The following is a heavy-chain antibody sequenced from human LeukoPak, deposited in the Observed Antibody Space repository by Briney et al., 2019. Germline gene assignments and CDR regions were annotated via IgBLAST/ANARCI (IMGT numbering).Heavy chain of an antibody. V-gene: IGHV3-23*01. CDR2: IGDSDGST. CDR1: GFTLGAM. CDR3: AKYRGFGDSYDS. D-gene: IGHD3-10*01. J-gene: IGHJ4*02. Sequence: GGSLRLSCAASGFTLGAMSWLRQAPGKGLEWVSTIGDSDGSTYYADSVKGRFTISRDNTKNTLYLQMNSLRAEDSAVYYCAKYRGFGDSYDSWGQGALVTVSS.